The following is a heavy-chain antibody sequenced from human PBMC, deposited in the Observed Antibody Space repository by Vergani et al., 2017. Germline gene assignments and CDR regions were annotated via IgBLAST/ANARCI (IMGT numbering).Heavy chain of an antibody. D-gene: IGHD6-13*01. V-gene: IGHV3-23*01. CDR3: AKVRGIAAAGLGYFDY. CDR1: GFTFSSYA. J-gene: IGHJ4*02. Sequence: EVQLLESGGGLVQPGGSLRLSCAASGFTFSSYAMSWVRQAPGKGLEWVSAISGSGGSTYYADSVKGRFTISRDNSKNTLYLQMNSLRAEDTAVYYCAKVRGIAAAGLGYFDYWGQGTLVTVSS. CDR2: ISGSGGST.